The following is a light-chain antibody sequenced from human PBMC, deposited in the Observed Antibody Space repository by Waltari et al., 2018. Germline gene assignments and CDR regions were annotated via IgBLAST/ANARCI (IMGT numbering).Light chain of an antibody. CDR3: QAWDIKNVI. CDR1: KLENKL. CDR2: QDT. J-gene: IGLJ2*01. Sequence: SYEFTQAHSVSVSPGQTATITCSGDKLENKLTSWYQQKPGQSPVLVLYQDTKRPSGISERFSGSNSGDTATLTITGTQTTDEADYYCQAWDIKNVIFGGGTKLTVL. V-gene: IGLV3-1*01.